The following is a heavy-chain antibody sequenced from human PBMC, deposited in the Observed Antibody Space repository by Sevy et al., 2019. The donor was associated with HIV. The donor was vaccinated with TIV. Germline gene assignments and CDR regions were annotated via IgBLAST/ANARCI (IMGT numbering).Heavy chain of an antibody. CDR1: GGTFSSYA. J-gene: IGHJ6*02. CDR3: ARGNMITFGGFIASDGMDV. Sequence: ASVKVSCKASGGTFSSYAISWVRQAPGQGLEWMGGIIPIFGTATYEQKFQGRVTITADESTSTAYMELSSLRSEDTAVYYCARGNMITFGGFIASDGMDVWGQGTTVTVSS. V-gene: IGHV1-69*13. D-gene: IGHD3-16*02. CDR2: IIPIFGTA.